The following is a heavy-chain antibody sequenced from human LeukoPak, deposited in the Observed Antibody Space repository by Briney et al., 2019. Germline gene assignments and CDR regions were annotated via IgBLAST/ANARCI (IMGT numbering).Heavy chain of an antibody. Sequence: SETLSLTCTVSGGSVSSGFYYWSWIRQPPGKGLEWIGYIYYTGNTNYNPSLKSRVTMSVDTSKNQFSLKLSSMTAADTAVYYCASYSGSNAYYVYWGQGTLVTVSS. J-gene: IGHJ4*02. V-gene: IGHV4-61*01. CDR1: GGSVSSGFYY. CDR2: IYYTGNT. CDR3: ASYSGSNAYYVY. D-gene: IGHD1-26*01.